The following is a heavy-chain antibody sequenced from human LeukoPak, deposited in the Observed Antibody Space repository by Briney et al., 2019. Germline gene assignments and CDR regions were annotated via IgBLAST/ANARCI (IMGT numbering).Heavy chain of an antibody. CDR3: ARDRHPDIVVVPAAPDY. CDR2: IKQDGSEK. D-gene: IGHD2-2*01. V-gene: IGHV3-7*01. Sequence: PGGSPRLSCAASGFTFSSYWMSWVRQALGKGLEWVANIKQDGSEKYYVDSVKGRFTISRDNAKNSLYLQMNSLRAEDTAVYYCARDRHPDIVVVPAAPDYWGQGTLVTVSS. J-gene: IGHJ4*02. CDR1: GFTFSSYW.